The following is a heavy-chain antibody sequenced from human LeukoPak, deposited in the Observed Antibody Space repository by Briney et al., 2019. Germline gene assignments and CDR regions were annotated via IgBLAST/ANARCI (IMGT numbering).Heavy chain of an antibody. J-gene: IGHJ6*02. V-gene: IGHV1-69*13. CDR2: IIPIFGTA. Sequence: SVKVSCKASGGTFSSYAISWVRQAPGQGLEWMGGIIPIFGTANYAQKFQGRVTITADESTSTAYMELSSLRSEDTAVYYCARDRTAYYDSSGYYYYYAMDVWGQGTTVTVSS. CDR3: ARDRTAYYDSSGYYYYYAMDV. D-gene: IGHD3-22*01. CDR1: GGTFSSYA.